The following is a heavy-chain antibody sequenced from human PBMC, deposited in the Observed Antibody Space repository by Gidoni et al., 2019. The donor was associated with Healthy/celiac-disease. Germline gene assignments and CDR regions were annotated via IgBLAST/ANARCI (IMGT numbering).Heavy chain of an antibody. V-gene: IGHV3-21*01. D-gene: IGHD3-22*01. Sequence: EVQLVESGGGLVKPGESLRLSCAASAFTFSRYAINWIGQAPGKGLEWDSFISISSSYIYYADSVKGRFTISRDNAKNSLYLQMNSLRAEDTAVYYCARDSTHTMIVEDYKRRVGAFDIWGQGTMVTVSS. J-gene: IGHJ3*02. CDR2: ISISSSYI. CDR3: ARDSTHTMIVEDYKRRVGAFDI. CDR1: AFTFSRYA.